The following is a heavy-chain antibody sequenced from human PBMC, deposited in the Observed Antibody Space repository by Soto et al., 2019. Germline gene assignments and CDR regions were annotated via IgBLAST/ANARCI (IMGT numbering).Heavy chain of an antibody. CDR2: ISYDGSNK. CDR3: ARDSNINRVGATRGGSKDY. CDR1: GFTFSSYA. D-gene: IGHD1-26*01. J-gene: IGHJ4*02. Sequence: QVQLVESGGGVVQPGRSLRLSCAASGFTFSSYAMHWVRQAPGKGLEWVAVISYDGSNKYYADSVKGRFTISRDNSKNPLYLQMNSLRAEDTAVYYCARDSNINRVGATRGGSKDYWGQGTLVTVSS. V-gene: IGHV3-30-3*01.